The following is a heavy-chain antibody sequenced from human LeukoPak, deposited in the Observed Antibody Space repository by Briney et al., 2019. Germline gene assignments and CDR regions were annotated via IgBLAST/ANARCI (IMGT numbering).Heavy chain of an antibody. CDR1: GFTFSDYS. V-gene: IGHV3-48*01. CDR3: AREIPGRIAADC. CDR2: IGGRGDGI. J-gene: IGHJ4*02. Sequence: PGGSLRLSWAASGFTFSDYSMNWVRQAPGKGLEGISYIGGRGDGISYADSVKGRFIVSRDNAKNSLFLQMNRLRGEDTAIYFCAREIPGRIAADCWGQGTLVTVSS. D-gene: IGHD2-15*01.